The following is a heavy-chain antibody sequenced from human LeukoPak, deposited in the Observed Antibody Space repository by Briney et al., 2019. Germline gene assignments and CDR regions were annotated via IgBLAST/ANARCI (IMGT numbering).Heavy chain of an antibody. J-gene: IGHJ4*02. CDR2: ISSSSSTI. CDR1: GFTFSSYS. CDR3: ARESFSAVVISHFDY. V-gene: IGHV3-48*01. Sequence: GGSLRLSCAASGFTFSSYSMNRVRQAPGKGLEWVSYISSSSSTIYYADSVKGRFTISRDNAKNSLYLQMNSLRAEDTAVYYCARESFSAVVISHFDYWGQGTLVTVSS. D-gene: IGHD3-22*01.